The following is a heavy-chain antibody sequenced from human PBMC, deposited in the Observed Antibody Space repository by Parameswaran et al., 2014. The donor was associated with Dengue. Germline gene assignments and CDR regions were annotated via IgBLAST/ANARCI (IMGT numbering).Heavy chain of an antibody. Sequence: WFRQSPSRGLEWLGRTYYRSKWYNDYAVSVKSRITINPDTSKNQFSLQLNSVTPEDTAVYYCAKEPRYYYDSSGYVYYYYGMDVWGQGTTSPSP. D-gene: IGHD3-22*01. CDR3: AKEPRYYYDSSGYVYYYYGMDV. J-gene: IGHJ6*02. CDR2: TYYRSKWYN. V-gene: IGHV6-1*01.